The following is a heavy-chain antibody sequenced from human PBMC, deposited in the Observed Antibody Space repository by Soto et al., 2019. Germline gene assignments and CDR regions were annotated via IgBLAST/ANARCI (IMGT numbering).Heavy chain of an antibody. CDR3: ARSPATGTTDF. Sequence: GGSLRLSCVVSGFTFRNFWMSWVRQAPGKGLEWVANINSDGKEQYYVDSVEGRFTISRDNARNSLYLLMNSLKVEDTAAYYCARSPATGTTDFWGQGTLVTVSS. D-gene: IGHD2-2*01. V-gene: IGHV3-7*01. J-gene: IGHJ4*02. CDR1: GFTFRNFW. CDR2: INSDGKEQ.